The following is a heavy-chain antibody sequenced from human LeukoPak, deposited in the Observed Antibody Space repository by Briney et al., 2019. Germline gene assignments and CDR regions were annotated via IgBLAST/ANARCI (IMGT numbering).Heavy chain of an antibody. D-gene: IGHD5-24*01. CDR3: AKDKAVEMATMFDY. J-gene: IGHJ4*02. V-gene: IGHV3-23*01. Sequence: GASLRLSCAASGFTFSSYAMSWVRQAPGKGLEWVSAISGSGGSTYYADSMKGRFTISRDNSKNTLYLQMNSLRAEDTAVYYCAKDKAVEMATMFDYWGQGTLVTVSS. CDR1: GFTFSSYA. CDR2: ISGSGGST.